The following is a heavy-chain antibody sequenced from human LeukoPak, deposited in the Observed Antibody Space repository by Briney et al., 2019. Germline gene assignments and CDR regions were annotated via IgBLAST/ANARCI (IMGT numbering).Heavy chain of an antibody. J-gene: IGHJ4*02. D-gene: IGHD3-10*01. V-gene: IGHV3-48*03. Sequence: GGSLSLSCAASGFTFSSYEMNWVRHAPGRGLEWVSYISSSGSTIYYADSVKGRFTISRDNAKNSLYLQMNSLRAEDTAVYYCARASNVLLWFGELFSLDYWGQGTLVTVSS. CDR1: GFTFSSYE. CDR2: ISSSGSTI. CDR3: ARASNVLLWFGELFSLDY.